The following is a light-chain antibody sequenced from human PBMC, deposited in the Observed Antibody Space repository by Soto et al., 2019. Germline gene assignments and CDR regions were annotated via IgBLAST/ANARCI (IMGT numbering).Light chain of an antibody. CDR2: EVS. CDR1: SCDVGGYNY. V-gene: IGLV2-8*01. CDR3: SSYAGSNNWV. Sequence: QSALTQPPSASGSPGQSVTISCTGTSCDVGGYNYVSWYQQHPGKAPKLMIYEVSKRPSGVPDRFSGSKSGNTASLTVSGLQAEDEADYYCSSYAGSNNWVFGGGTQLTVL. J-gene: IGLJ3*02.